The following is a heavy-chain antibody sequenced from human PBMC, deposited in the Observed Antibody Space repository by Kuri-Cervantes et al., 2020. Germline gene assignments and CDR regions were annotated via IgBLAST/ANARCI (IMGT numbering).Heavy chain of an antibody. CDR3: ARLPIIAAALGAVDY. D-gene: IGHD6-13*01. J-gene: IGHJ4*02. Sequence: LSLTCAASGFTFSSYSMNWVRQAPGKGLEWVAVISYDGSNKYYADSVKGRFTISRDNSKNTLYLQMNSLRAEDTAVYYCARLPIIAAALGAVDYWGQGTLVTVSS. CDR1: GFTFSSYS. V-gene: IGHV3-30*03. CDR2: ISYDGSNK.